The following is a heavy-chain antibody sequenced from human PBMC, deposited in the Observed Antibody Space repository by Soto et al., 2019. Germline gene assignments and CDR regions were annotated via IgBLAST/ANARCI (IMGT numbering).Heavy chain of an antibody. V-gene: IGHV3-30*03. CDR3: AGTSSLQWYYMDV. D-gene: IGHD1-7*01. CDR1: GFTFNTFA. CDR2: ISYDGNFE. Sequence: GGSLRLSCAASGFTFNTFAMHWVRQAPGKGLEWVAVISYDGNFEFYGDSVKGRFSLSRDNSKKIIYLQMDNLRAEDTAVYYCAGTSSLQWYYMDVWDKGTTVTVSS. J-gene: IGHJ6*03.